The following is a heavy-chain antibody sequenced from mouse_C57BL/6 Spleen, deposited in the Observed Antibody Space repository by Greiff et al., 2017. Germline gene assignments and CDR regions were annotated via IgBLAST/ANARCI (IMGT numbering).Heavy chain of an antibody. Sequence: VQLQQSGAELARPGASVKLSCKASGYTFTSYGISWVKQRTGQGLEWIGEIYPRSGNTYYNEKFKGKATLTADKSSSTAYMELRSLTSEDSAVYFCSYNYDDYYAMDYWGQGTSVTVSS. V-gene: IGHV1-81*01. CDR3: SYNYDDYYAMDY. CDR2: IYPRSGNT. D-gene: IGHD2-12*01. CDR1: GYTFTSYG. J-gene: IGHJ4*01.